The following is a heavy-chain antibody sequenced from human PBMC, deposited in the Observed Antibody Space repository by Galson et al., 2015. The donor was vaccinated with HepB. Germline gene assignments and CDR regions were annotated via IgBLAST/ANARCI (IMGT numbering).Heavy chain of an antibody. CDR2: VGISGDNT. CDR1: GFTFSSYA. V-gene: IGHV3-23*01. J-gene: IGHJ4*02. D-gene: IGHD5-24*01. CDR3: VKSQEMTTVQPFDY. Sequence: LRLSCAASGFTFSSYAMSWVRQAPGKGLEWVSSVGISGDNTYYAGSVKGRFTISRDNYKNTIYLQMNSLSAEDTAIYYCVKSQEMTTVQPFDYWGRGTLVTVSS.